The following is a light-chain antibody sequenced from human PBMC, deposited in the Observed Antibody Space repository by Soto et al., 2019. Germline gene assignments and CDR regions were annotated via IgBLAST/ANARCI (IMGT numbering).Light chain of an antibody. CDR2: SAS. Sequence: IQLTQSPSSLSASVGDRVTITCRASQGVSSFLAWYQQKPGKAPKLLIYSASNLLSGVPSRFSGSGSGTNFTLTISSLQPEDFATYYCQQSYRTPHTFGPGTKLETK. J-gene: IGKJ2*01. CDR3: QQSYRTPHT. V-gene: IGKV1-39*01. CDR1: QGVSSF.